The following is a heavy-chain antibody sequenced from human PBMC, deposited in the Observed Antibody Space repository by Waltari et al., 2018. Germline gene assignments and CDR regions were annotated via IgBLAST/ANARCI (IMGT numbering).Heavy chain of an antibody. V-gene: IGHV1-8*03. J-gene: IGHJ3*02. D-gene: IGHD5-18*01. CDR3: ARGGYSYGAADAFDI. CDR1: GYTFPSYD. CDR2: MNPNSGNT. Sequence: QVQLVQSGAEVKKPGASVKVSCKASGYTFPSYDINWVRQATGQGLAWRGWMNPNSGNTGYAQKFQGRVTITRNTSISTAYMELSSLRSEETAVYYCARGGYSYGAADAFDIWGQGTMVTVSS.